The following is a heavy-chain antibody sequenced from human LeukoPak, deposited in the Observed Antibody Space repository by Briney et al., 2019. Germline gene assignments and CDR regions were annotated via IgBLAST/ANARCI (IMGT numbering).Heavy chain of an antibody. Sequence: SETLSLTCTVSGGSISSSSYYWGWIRQPPGKGLEWIGSIYYSGSTYYNPSLKSRVAISVDTSKNQFSLKLSSVTAADTAVYYCARHSPVGIYYFDYWGQGTLVTVSS. CDR3: ARHSPVGIYYFDY. CDR2: IYYSGST. J-gene: IGHJ4*02. D-gene: IGHD1-26*01. V-gene: IGHV4-39*01. CDR1: GGSISSSSYY.